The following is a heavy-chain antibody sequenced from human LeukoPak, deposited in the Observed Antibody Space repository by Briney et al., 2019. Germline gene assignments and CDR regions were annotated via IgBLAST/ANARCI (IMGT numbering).Heavy chain of an antibody. CDR1: GGSFSGYY. Sequence: SETLSLTCAVYGGSFSGYYWSWIRQPPGKGLEWIGYIYYSGSTNYNPSLKSRVTISVDTSKNQFSLKLSSVTAADTAVYYCARDGDYYDSSGYYAPTGYFQHWGQGTLVTVSA. CDR2: IYYSGST. D-gene: IGHD3-22*01. J-gene: IGHJ1*01. V-gene: IGHV4-59*01. CDR3: ARDGDYYDSSGYYAPTGYFQH.